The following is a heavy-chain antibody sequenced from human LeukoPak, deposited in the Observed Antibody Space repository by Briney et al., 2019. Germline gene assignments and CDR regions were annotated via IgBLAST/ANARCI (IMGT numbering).Heavy chain of an antibody. CDR1: GFTFTSFA. J-gene: IGHJ5*02. V-gene: IGHV3-23*01. D-gene: IGHD5-24*01. CDR2: ISRSGVAT. Sequence: GGTLRLSCAASGFTFTSFAMSWVRQAPGKGLEWVSTISRSGVATYYANSVKGRFTISRDNSKNTVYLQMNSLRAEDTAVYYCAVEMIYSPKAWGQGTLVTVSS. CDR3: AVEMIYSPKA.